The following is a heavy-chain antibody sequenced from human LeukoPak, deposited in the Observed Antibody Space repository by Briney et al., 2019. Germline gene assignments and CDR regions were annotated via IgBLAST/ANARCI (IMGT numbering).Heavy chain of an antibody. CDR2: IYYSGST. V-gene: IGHV4-30-4*01. D-gene: IGHD5-24*01. CDR1: GGSISSGDYY. J-gene: IGHJ6*02. CDR3: ARAVRDGYNYYYYYGMDV. Sequence: PSEALSLTCTVSGGSISSGDYYWSWIRQPPGKGLEWIGYIYYSGSTYYNPSLKSRVTISVDTSKNQFSLKLSSVTAADTAVYYCARAVRDGYNYYYYYGMDVWGQGTTVTVSS.